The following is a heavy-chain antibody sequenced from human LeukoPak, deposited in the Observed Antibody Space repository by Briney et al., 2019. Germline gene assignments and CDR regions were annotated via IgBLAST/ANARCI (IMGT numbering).Heavy chain of an antibody. Sequence: GGSRRLSCAASGSTFSSYWMHWVRPAPGKGRVWVSRINSDGSSTSYADSVKGRFTISRDNAKTTLYLQMNSLRAEDTAVYYCARGVGYCSSTSCYWWFDPWGQGTLVTVSS. CDR3: ARGVGYCSSTSCYWWFDP. J-gene: IGHJ5*02. V-gene: IGHV3-74*01. CDR1: GSTFSSYW. CDR2: INSDGSST. D-gene: IGHD2-2*01.